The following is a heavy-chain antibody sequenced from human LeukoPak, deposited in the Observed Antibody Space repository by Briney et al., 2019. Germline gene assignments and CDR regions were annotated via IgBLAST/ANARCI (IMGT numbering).Heavy chain of an antibody. J-gene: IGHJ4*02. D-gene: IGHD6-19*01. V-gene: IGHV3-21*01. CDR1: GFTFSSYS. CDR3: AREGYSSGWSRAFDY. Sequence: RTGGSLRLSCAASGFTFSSYSMNWVRQAPGKGLEWVSSISSSSSYIYYADSVKGRFTISRDNAKNSLYLQMNSLRAEDTAVYYCAREGYSSGWSRAFDYWGQGTLVTVSS. CDR2: ISSSSSYI.